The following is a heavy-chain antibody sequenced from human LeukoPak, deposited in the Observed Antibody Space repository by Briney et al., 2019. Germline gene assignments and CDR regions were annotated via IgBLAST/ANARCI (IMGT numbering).Heavy chain of an antibody. J-gene: IGHJ4*02. CDR1: GYTFTSQW. D-gene: IGHD6-19*01. CDR2: IYPGDSDT. CDR3: ARHGKYSSGSHYFDS. V-gene: IGHV5-51*01. Sequence: GESLEISCKGSGYTFTSQWIAWVRQMPGKGLEWMGIIYPGDSDTTYSPSFQGQVTISVDKSISTAYLRWSSLQASDTAIYYCARHGKYSSGSHYFDSWGQGPLVTVSS.